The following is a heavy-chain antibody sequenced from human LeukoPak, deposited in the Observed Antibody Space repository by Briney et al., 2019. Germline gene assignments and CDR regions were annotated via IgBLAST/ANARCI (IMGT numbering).Heavy chain of an antibody. J-gene: IGHJ5*02. V-gene: IGHV3-7*01. CDR1: GFTFSSYW. D-gene: IGHD6-13*01. CDR3: ARDSSYSSSWYVPWFDP. CDR2: IKQYLSET. Sequence: SGGSLRLSCAASGFTFSSYWMSWVRQAPGKGLEGVANIKQYLSETYYVASVKRRFTISRDNAKNSLYLQMNTLRAEDTAVYYCARDSSYSSSWYVPWFDPWGQGTLVTVSS.